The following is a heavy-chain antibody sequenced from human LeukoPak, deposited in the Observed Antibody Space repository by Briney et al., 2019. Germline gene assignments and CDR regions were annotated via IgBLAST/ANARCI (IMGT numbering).Heavy chain of an antibody. CDR3: AKDTPLSPFYCSGGSCYWEPSNWFDP. J-gene: IGHJ5*02. D-gene: IGHD2-15*01. V-gene: IGHV3-23*01. CDR1: GFTFSSCA. Sequence: SGGSLRLSCAASGFTFSSCAMSWVRQAPGKGLEWVSAISGSGGSTYYADSVKGRFTISRDNSKNTLYLQMNSLRAEDTAVYYCAKDTPLSPFYCSGGSCYWEPSNWFDPWGQGTLVTVSS. CDR2: ISGSGGST.